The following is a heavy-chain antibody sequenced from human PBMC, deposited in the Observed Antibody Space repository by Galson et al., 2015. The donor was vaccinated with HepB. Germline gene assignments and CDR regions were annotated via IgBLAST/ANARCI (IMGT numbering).Heavy chain of an antibody. D-gene: IGHD3-3*01. Sequence: ETLSLTCTVSGGSISSYYWSWIRQPPGKRLEWIGYIYYSGSTNYNPSLKSRVTISVDTSKNQFSLKLSSVTAADTAVYYCARFEYYDFWGGYPYNWFDPWGQGTLVTVSS. CDR2: IYYSGST. J-gene: IGHJ5*02. CDR1: GGSISSYY. V-gene: IGHV4-59*01. CDR3: ARFEYYDFWGGYPYNWFDP.